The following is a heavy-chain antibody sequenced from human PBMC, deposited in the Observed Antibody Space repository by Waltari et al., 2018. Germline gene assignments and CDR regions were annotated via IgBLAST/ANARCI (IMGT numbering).Heavy chain of an antibody. J-gene: IGHJ6*03. V-gene: IGHV1-3*03. D-gene: IGHD3-10*01. CDR3: ARETSYGSGSYYRGYYYYYYMDV. CDR1: GYPFTSYA. CDR2: INAGNGNT. Sequence: QVQLVQSGAEVKKPGASVKVSCKASGYPFTSYAMHWVRPAPGQRLAWMGWINAGNGNTKYSQECQGRVTITRDTSASTAYMELSSLRSEDMAVYYCARETSYGSGSYYRGYYYYYYMDVWGKGTTVTVSS.